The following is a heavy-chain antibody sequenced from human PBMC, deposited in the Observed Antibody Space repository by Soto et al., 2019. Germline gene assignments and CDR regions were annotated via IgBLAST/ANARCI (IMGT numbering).Heavy chain of an antibody. CDR1: GFTFTIYS. J-gene: IGHJ3*02. CDR3: VRTTGAYDFYI. Sequence: ASVEVSCRASGFTFTIYSIHWVRQAPGLGLEWMGLINPTGGGKKYTQKFQGRVTMTSDTSTSTVYMELSSMRFEDTAVYYCVRTTGAYDFYIWGQETMVTVSS. D-gene: IGHD1-1*01. CDR2: INPTGGGK. V-gene: IGHV1-46*01.